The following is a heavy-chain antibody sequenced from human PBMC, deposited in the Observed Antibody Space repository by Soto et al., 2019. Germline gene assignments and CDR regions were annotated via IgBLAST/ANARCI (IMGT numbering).Heavy chain of an antibody. CDR1: GFTFGDSY. Sequence: PGGSLRLSCAGSGFTFGDSYMSWIRQAPGKGLEWLSYISPGSRYPAYADSVKGRFTISRDNAKRSLYLQMMSLTAEDAAIYYCVRGGGGGLFDPWGQGTMVTVSS. V-gene: IGHV3-11*06. CDR2: ISPGSRYP. CDR3: VRGGGGGLFDP. D-gene: IGHD2-15*01. J-gene: IGHJ5*02.